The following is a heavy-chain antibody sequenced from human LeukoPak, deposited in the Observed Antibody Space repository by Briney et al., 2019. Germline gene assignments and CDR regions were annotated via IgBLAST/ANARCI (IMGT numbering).Heavy chain of an antibody. V-gene: IGHV3-53*01. CDR2: IYNDGST. CDR1: GFTVSSNY. CDR3: AKDPGPFDY. J-gene: IGHJ4*02. Sequence: GGSLRLSCAASGFTVSSNYMSWVRQAPGKGLEWVSDIYNDGSTFYADSVKGRFTIPRDNSKNTLYLQMNSLRAEDTAVYYCAKDPGPFDYWGQGTLVTVSS.